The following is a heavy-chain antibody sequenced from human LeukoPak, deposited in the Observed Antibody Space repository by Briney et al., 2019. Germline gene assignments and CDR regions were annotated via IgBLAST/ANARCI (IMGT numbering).Heavy chain of an antibody. Sequence: RASVKVSCKASGYTFTSYGISWVRQAPGQGLEWMGWISAYNGNTNYAQKLQGRVTMTTDTSTSTAYMELRSLRSEDTAVYYCARRKSDYYDSSGLGAFDIWGQGTMVTVSS. CDR1: GYTFTSYG. CDR2: ISAYNGNT. V-gene: IGHV1-18*01. CDR3: ARRKSDYYDSSGLGAFDI. D-gene: IGHD3-22*01. J-gene: IGHJ3*02.